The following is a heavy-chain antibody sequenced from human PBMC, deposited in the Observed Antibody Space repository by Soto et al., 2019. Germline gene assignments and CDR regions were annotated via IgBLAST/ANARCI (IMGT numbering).Heavy chain of an antibody. CDR2: IYYRGTT. V-gene: IGHV4-59*11. CDR3: ARGGGSPYHDHEFDY. CDR1: GVSTSNHY. D-gene: IGHD2-2*01. Sequence: QVHLQESGPGLVKPSETLSLTCSVSGVSTSNHYWTWIRKPPGQGPEWIGCIYYRGTTNYNASFNSRVTISVDTSKNQFSLKLTSVTTADTAVYYCARGGGSPYHDHEFDYWGQGILVTVSS. J-gene: IGHJ4*02.